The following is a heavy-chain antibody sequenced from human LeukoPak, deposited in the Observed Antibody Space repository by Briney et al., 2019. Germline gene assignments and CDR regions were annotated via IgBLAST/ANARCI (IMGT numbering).Heavy chain of an antibody. Sequence: GGSLRLSCAASGFTFTSYTMNWVRQAPGKGLEGLSSINAGANYKYYPDSVKGRFTISRDNARRSLYLQMNSLRAEDTAVYYCARSAASSSRDYYYGMDVWGKGTTVTVSS. D-gene: IGHD6-13*01. J-gene: IGHJ6*04. CDR1: GFTFTSYT. CDR3: ARSAASSSRDYYYGMDV. CDR2: INAGANYK. V-gene: IGHV3-21*01.